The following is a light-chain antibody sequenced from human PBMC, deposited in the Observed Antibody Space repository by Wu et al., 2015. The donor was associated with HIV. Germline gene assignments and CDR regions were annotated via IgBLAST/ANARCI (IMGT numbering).Light chain of an antibody. CDR2: GAS. Sequence: EIVMTQSPATLSVSPGERVTLSCRASQSVANNLAWYQQKPGQAPSLLIYGASTRATGIPARFSGSGSGTEFTLTISSMQSEDFAFYYCQQYDYWPRTFGQGTEVEIK. CDR1: QSVANN. V-gene: IGKV3-15*01. CDR3: QQYDYWPRT. J-gene: IGKJ1*01.